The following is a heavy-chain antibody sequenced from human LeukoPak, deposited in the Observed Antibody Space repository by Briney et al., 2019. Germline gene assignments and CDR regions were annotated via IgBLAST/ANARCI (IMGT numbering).Heavy chain of an antibody. V-gene: IGHV4-39*07. D-gene: IGHD3-10*01. CDR3: AREGFGELFPFDY. CDR1: GGSISTYY. J-gene: IGHJ4*02. Sequence: PSETLSLTCTVSGGSISTYYWSWIRQPPGKGLEWIGSIYYSGSTYYNPSLKSRVTISVDTSKNQFSLKLSSVTAADTAVYYCAREGFGELFPFDYWGQGTLVTVSS. CDR2: IYYSGST.